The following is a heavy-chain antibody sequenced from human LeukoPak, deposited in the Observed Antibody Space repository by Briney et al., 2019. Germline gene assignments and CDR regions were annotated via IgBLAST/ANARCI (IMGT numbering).Heavy chain of an antibody. J-gene: IGHJ6*04. Sequence: PGGSLRLSCAASGFTFSSYSMHWVRQAPGKGLEWVAVISYDGSNKYYADSVKGRFTISRDNSKNTLHLQMNSLRAEDTAVYHCARGPLTGYAYYYGMDVWGKGTTVTVSS. V-gene: IGHV3-30*04. CDR1: GFTFSSYS. CDR3: ARGPLTGYAYYYGMDV. CDR2: ISYDGSNK. D-gene: IGHD3-9*01.